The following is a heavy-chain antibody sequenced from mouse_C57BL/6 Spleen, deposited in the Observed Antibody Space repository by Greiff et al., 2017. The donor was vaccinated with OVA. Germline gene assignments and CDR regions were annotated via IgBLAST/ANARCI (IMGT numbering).Heavy chain of an antibody. V-gene: IGHV1-64*01. D-gene: IGHD2-4*01. CDR1: GYTFTSYW. CDR2: IHPNSGST. J-gene: IGHJ2*01. Sequence: QVQLKQPGAELVKPGASVKLSCKASGYTFTSYWMHWVKQRPGQGLEWIGMIHPNSGSTNYNENFKSKATLTVDKSSSTAYMQLSSLTSEDSAVYYCAREDYYDYDLASWFDYWGQGTTLTVSS. CDR3: AREDYYDYDLASWFDY.